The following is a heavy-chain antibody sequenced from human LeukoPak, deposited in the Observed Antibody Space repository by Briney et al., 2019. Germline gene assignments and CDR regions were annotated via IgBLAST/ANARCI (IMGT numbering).Heavy chain of an antibody. V-gene: IGHV1-18*04. D-gene: IGHD6-19*01. Sequence: ASVKVSCKASGYTFTSYGISWVRQAPGQGLEWMGWISAYNGNTNYAQKLQGRVTMTTDTSTSTAYMELRSLRSDDTAVYYCARRPPLAVAGHATIDYWGQGTLVTVSS. CDR2: ISAYNGNT. CDR1: GYTFTSYG. J-gene: IGHJ4*02. CDR3: ARRPPLAVAGHATIDY.